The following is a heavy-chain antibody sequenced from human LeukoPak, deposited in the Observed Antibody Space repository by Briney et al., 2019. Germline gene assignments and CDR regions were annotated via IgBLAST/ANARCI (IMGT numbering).Heavy chain of an antibody. CDR2: INHSGST. J-gene: IGHJ3*02. D-gene: IGHD4-23*01. Sequence: PSETLSLTCAVYGGSFSGYYWSWIRQPPGKGLEWIGEINHSGSTNYNPSLKSRVTISVDTSKNQFSLKLSSVTAADTAVYYCAREGVNGGNFVSAFDIWGQGTMVTVSS. CDR3: AREGVNGGNFVSAFDI. V-gene: IGHV4-34*01. CDR1: GGSFSGYY.